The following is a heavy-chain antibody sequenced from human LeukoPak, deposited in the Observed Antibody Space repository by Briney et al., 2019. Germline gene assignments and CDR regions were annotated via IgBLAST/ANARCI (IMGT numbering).Heavy chain of an antibody. Sequence: SETLSLTCTVSGGSISSYYWSWIRQPAGKGLEWIGLIYTRGSTNYNPSLKSRVTMSVDTSKNQFSLKLSSVTAADTAVYYCARDGSSGWWDYFDYWGQGTLVTVSS. CDR1: GGSISSYY. D-gene: IGHD6-19*01. V-gene: IGHV4-4*07. J-gene: IGHJ4*02. CDR2: IYTRGST. CDR3: ARDGSSGWWDYFDY.